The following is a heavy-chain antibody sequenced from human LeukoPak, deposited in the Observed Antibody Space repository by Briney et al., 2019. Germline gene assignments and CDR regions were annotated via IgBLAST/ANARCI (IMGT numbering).Heavy chain of an antibody. J-gene: IGHJ4*02. Sequence: GGSLRLSCAASGFTFSDYYMSWIRQAPGKGLEWVASIGATRTYIYYADSVKGRFTISRDNSKNTLYLQMNSLRAEDTAVYYCAVGLEGVDSYYFDYWGQGTLVTVSS. CDR1: GFTFSDYY. CDR3: AVGLEGVDSYYFDY. CDR2: IGATRTYI. D-gene: IGHD5-12*01. V-gene: IGHV3-11*03.